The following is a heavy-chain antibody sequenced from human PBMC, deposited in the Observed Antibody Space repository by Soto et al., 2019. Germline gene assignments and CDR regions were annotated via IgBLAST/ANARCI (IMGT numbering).Heavy chain of an antibody. D-gene: IGHD3-16*01. CDR3: ARLLAYDYVWGSYSPAQKTYGMDV. Sequence: GESLKISCKGSGYSFTSYWIGWVRQMPGKGLEWMGIIYPGDSDTRYSPSFQGQVTISADKSISTAYLQWSSLKASDTAMYYCARLLAYDYVWGSYSPAQKTYGMDVWGQGTTVTVSS. V-gene: IGHV5-51*01. CDR1: GYSFTSYW. CDR2: IYPGDSDT. J-gene: IGHJ6*02.